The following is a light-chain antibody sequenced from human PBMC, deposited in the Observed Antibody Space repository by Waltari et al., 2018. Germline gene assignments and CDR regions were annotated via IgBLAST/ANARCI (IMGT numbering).Light chain of an antibody. Sequence: QSALTQPASVSGSPGQSITISCTGTSSDVGRYVLVSWYQQHPGKAPKLMIYEVNKRPSGVSYRFSGSKSGSTAFLTISGLQAEDEAHYYCCSYAGSSVFKVLFGGGTKLTVL. J-gene: IGLJ2*01. CDR1: SSDVGRYVL. CDR2: EVN. CDR3: CSYAGSSVFKVL. V-gene: IGLV2-23*02.